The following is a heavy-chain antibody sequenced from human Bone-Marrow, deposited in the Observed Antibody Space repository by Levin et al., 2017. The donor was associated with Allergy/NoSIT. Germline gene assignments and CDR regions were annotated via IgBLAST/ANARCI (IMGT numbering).Heavy chain of an antibody. D-gene: IGHD4-17*01. CDR1: GYTFTDYY. V-gene: IGHV1-2*02. CDR3: ARSLTYGDYGLDAFEI. J-gene: IGHJ3*02. CDR2: IDPNSGGT. Sequence: GASVKVSCKSSGYTFTDYYVHWVRQAPGQGLEWMGWIDPNSGGTIYAQKFQGRVTMTRDTSTRTAYMELSRLKSDDTAVYYCARSLTYGDYGLDAFEIWGQGTMVTVSS.